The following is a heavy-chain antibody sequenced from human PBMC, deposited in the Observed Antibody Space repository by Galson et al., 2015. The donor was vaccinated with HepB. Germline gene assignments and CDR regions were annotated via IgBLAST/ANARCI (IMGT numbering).Heavy chain of an antibody. D-gene: IGHD6-19*01. V-gene: IGHV1-2*06. J-gene: IGHJ4*02. CDR1: GYTFIDYY. CDR3: ARAYTSVWRPDS. Sequence: SVKVSCKASGYTFIDYYIHWLRQAPGQGLEWMGRIHPDSGGTNYAPKFQGRVTMTRDTSISTVFMELIRLRSDDTAVYYCARAYTSVWRPDSWGQGTLVTVSS. CDR2: IHPDSGGT.